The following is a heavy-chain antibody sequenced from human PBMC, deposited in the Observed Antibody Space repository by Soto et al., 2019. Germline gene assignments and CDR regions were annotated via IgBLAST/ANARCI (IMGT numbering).Heavy chain of an antibody. D-gene: IGHD6-19*01. Sequence: PSETLSRTCTVSGDSVSSASFYWIWIRQAPGKGLEWIGFIYFSGSTNYNPSLKSRVTMSLDTSKSQFSLKLRSVTPADTAVYFCARVNSGQNWFDPWGQGTLVTVSS. V-gene: IGHV4-61*01. CDR1: GDSVSSASFY. CDR3: ARVNSGQNWFDP. J-gene: IGHJ5*02. CDR2: IYFSGST.